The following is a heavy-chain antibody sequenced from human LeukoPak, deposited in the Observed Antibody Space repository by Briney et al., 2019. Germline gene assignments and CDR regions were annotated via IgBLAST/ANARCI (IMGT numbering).Heavy chain of an antibody. J-gene: IGHJ5*02. CDR2: ISWDGGST. V-gene: IGHV3-43D*04. Sequence: PGGSLRLSCAASGLTFDDYAMHWVRQAPGKGLEWVSLISWDGGSTYYADSVKGRFTISRDNSKNSLYLQMNSLRAEDTALYYCAKALTYYDFWNGFDPWGQGTLVTVSS. D-gene: IGHD3-3*01. CDR3: AKALTYYDFWNGFDP. CDR1: GLTFDDYA.